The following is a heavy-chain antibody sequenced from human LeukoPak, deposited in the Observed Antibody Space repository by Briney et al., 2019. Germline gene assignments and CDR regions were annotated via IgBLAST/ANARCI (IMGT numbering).Heavy chain of an antibody. J-gene: IGHJ4*02. CDR2: IYYSGST. D-gene: IGHD2-2*02. CDR3: ARSGDIVVVPAALPFDY. Sequence: SETLSLTCTVSGGSISSYYWSWIRQPPGKGLEWIGYIYYSGSTNYNPSLKSRVTISVDTSKNQFSLKLSSVTAADTAVYYCARSGDIVVVPAALPFDYWGQGTLVTVSS. CDR1: GGSISSYY. V-gene: IGHV4-59*08.